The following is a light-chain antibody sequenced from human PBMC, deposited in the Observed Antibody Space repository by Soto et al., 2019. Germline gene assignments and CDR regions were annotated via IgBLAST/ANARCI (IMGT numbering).Light chain of an antibody. CDR2: SNN. CDR1: RSSIGSNT. Sequence: QSVLTQPPSASETRGQRVTISCSGSRSSIGSNTVNWYQQLPGTAPKLLMYSNNQRPSGVPDRFSGSKSGTSASLAISGLQSEDEADYYCAAWDDSLNGVVFGGGTKLTVL. V-gene: IGLV1-44*01. CDR3: AAWDDSLNGVV. J-gene: IGLJ2*01.